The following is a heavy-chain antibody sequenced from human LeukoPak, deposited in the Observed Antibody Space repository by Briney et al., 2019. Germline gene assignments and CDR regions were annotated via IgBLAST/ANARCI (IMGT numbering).Heavy chain of an antibody. Sequence: PGGSLRLSCAASGFTFSSYWMSWVRQAPGKGLEWVANIKQDGSEKYYVDSVKGRFTISRDNAKNSLYLQMNSLRAEDMAVYYCARERKVGLRYFDWTIDYWGQGTLVTVSS. V-gene: IGHV3-7*01. CDR1: GFTFSSYW. D-gene: IGHD3-9*01. CDR3: ARERKVGLRYFDWTIDY. J-gene: IGHJ4*02. CDR2: IKQDGSEK.